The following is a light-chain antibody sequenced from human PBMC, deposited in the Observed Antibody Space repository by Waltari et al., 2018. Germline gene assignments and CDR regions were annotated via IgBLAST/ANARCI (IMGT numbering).Light chain of an antibody. V-gene: IGKV4-1*01. CDR2: WAS. J-gene: IGKJ1*01. Sequence: DIVMTQSPESLAVSLGERATISCRSSQSLLYTSDNRNYLAWYQFKPGQPPVLLLYWASTRASGVPGRFSGSGSGTDFTLTISSLQAEDFAVYYCQQYNRWPPGTFGQGTKVEI. CDR1: QSLLYTSDNRNY. CDR3: QQYNRWPPGT.